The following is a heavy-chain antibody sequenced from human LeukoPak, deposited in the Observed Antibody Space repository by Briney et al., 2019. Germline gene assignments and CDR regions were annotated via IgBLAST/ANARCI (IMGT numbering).Heavy chain of an antibody. D-gene: IGHD3-10*01. CDR3: ATLWFGEPWDY. CDR2: ISSSSSYI. J-gene: IGHJ4*02. V-gene: IGHV3-21*01. Sequence: GGSLRLSCAASGFTFSSYSMNWVRQAPGKGLEWVSSISSSSSYIYYADSVKGRFTISRDNAKNSLYLQMNSLRAEDTAMYYCATLWFGEPWDYWGQGTLVTVSS. CDR1: GFTFSSYS.